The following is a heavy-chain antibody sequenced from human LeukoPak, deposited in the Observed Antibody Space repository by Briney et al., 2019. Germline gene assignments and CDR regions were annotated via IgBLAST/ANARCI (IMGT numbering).Heavy chain of an antibody. CDR3: ARDLYSGSQSNWFDA. Sequence: SETLSLTCTVSGGSISSSSYYWGWMRQPPGKELEWIGSIYYSGSTYYNPSLKSRVTISVDTSKNQFSLKLSSVTAADTAVYYCARDLYSGSQSNWFDAWGQGTLVTVSS. V-gene: IGHV4-39*07. D-gene: IGHD1-26*01. CDR2: IYYSGST. CDR1: GGSISSSSYY. J-gene: IGHJ5*02.